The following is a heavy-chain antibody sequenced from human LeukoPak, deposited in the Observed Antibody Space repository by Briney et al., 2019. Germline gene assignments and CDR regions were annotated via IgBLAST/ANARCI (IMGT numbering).Heavy chain of an antibody. D-gene: IGHD3-22*01. J-gene: IGHJ1*01. CDR3: ARGDSSGYYWFAEYFQH. CDR2: IYYSGST. CDR1: GGSISSYY. Sequence: SETLSLTCTVSGGSISSYYRSWIRQPPGKGLEWLGYIYYSGSTNYNPSLKSRVTISVDTSKNQFSLKLSSVTAADTAVYYCARGDSSGYYWFAEYFQHWGQGTLVTVSS. V-gene: IGHV4-59*01.